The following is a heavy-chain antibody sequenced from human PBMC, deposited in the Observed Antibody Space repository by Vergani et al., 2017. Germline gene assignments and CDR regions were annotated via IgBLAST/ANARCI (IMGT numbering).Heavy chain of an antibody. CDR1: GFTSAGYA. CDR2: LSWNSNSI. V-gene: IGHV3-9*02. Sequence: EVQLLESGGGLVQPGGSLRLSCVASGFTSAGYAMPWVLQAPGKGLEWVSGLSWNSNSIGYADSVKGRFTISRDNAKHSLYLQMYSLSAEDTALYYCAKDLGTSSGGGWFDPWGQGTLVTVSS. CDR3: AKDLGTSSGGGWFDP. D-gene: IGHD6-6*01. J-gene: IGHJ5*02.